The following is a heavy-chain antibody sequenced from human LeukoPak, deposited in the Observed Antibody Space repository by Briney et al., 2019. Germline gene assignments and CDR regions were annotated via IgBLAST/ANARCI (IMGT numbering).Heavy chain of an antibody. J-gene: IGHJ4*02. CDR1: GGSISSHY. Sequence: SETLSLTCTVSGGSISSHYWSWIRQPPGKGLEWIGYIYYSGSTNYNPSLKSRVTISVDTSKNQFSLKLSSVTAADTAVYYCARRGGDKGDLDYWGQGTLVTVSS. CDR3: ARRGGDKGDLDY. V-gene: IGHV4-59*08. D-gene: IGHD2-21*02. CDR2: IYYSGST.